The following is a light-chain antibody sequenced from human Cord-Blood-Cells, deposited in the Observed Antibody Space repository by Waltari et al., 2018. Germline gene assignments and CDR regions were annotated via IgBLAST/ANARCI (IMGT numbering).Light chain of an antibody. V-gene: IGLV2-14*03. Sequence: QSALTQPASVSGSPGQSITISCTATSSDVGGYNYVSWYQHHPGKAPKLMIYDVINRPAGVSNRFSDAKSGNTASLTIAGRQAEDGADYYCSSYTSSSVVFGGGTKLTVL. J-gene: IGLJ2*01. CDR3: SSYTSSSVV. CDR1: SSDVGGYNY. CDR2: DVI.